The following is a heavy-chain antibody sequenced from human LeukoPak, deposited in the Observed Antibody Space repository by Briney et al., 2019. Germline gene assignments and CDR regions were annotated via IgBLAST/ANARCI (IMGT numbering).Heavy chain of an antibody. CDR2: IYYSGST. CDR1: GGSISSGGYY. CDR3: ARGEEWLRSYYFDY. D-gene: IGHD5-12*01. Sequence: SQTLSLTCTVSGGSISSGGYYWSWIRQHPGKGLEWIGYIYYSGSTYYNPSLKSRVTISVDTSKNQFSLKLSSVTAADTAVYYCARGEEWLRSYYFDYWGQGTLVTVSS. J-gene: IGHJ4*02. V-gene: IGHV4-31*03.